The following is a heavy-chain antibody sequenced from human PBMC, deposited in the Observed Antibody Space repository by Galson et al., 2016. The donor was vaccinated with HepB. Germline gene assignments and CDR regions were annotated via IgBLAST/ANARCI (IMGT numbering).Heavy chain of an antibody. CDR1: GFIFSYDW. D-gene: IGHD1-1*01. V-gene: IGHV3-74*01. J-gene: IGHJ4*02. CDR3: AKGGPEGTGTLDS. CDR2: IEEDGSET. Sequence: SLRLSCAASGFIFSYDWMHWVRQTEGRGLTYIAHIEEDGSETSYADSVKGRFTISRDNAMDTVYLQMDRLRADDTGVYFCAKGGPEGTGTLDSWGQGTQVTVSS.